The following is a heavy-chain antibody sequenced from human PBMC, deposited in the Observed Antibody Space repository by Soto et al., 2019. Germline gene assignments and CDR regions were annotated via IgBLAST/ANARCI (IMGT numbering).Heavy chain of an antibody. J-gene: IGHJ4*02. CDR3: ASDSGYDYYFDY. V-gene: IGHV4-39*01. CDR2: IYYSGST. CDR1: GCSISSSSYY. D-gene: IGHD5-12*01. Sequence: SETLSLTCTVSGCSISSSSYYWGWIRQPPGKGLEWIGSIYYSGSTYYNPSLKSRVTISVDTSKNQFSLKLSSVTAADTAVYYCASDSGYDYYFDYWGQGTLVTVSS.